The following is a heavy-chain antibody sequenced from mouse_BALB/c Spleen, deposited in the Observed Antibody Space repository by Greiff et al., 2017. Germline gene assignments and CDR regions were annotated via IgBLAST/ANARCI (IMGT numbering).Heavy chain of an antibody. Sequence: EVQGVESGGGLVQPGGSLRLSCATSGFTFTDYYMSWVRQPPGKALEWLGFIRNKANGYTTEYSASVKGRFTISRDNSQSILYLQMNTLRAEDSATYYCARDMRGSSYFDYWGQGTTLTVSS. CDR2: IRNKANGYTT. CDR3: ARDMRGSSYFDY. D-gene: IGHD1-1*01. V-gene: IGHV7-3*02. CDR1: GFTFTDYY. J-gene: IGHJ2*01.